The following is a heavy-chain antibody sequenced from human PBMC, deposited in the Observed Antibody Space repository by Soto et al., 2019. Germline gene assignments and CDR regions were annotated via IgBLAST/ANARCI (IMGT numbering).Heavy chain of an antibody. V-gene: IGHV1-69*13. CDR3: ARGGIAVAGYFDY. J-gene: IGHJ4*02. Sequence: SVKVSCKASGGTFSSYAISWVRQAPGQGLEWMGGIIPIFGTANYAQKLQGRVTITADESTSTAYMELSSLRSEDTAVYYCARGGIAVAGYFDYWGQGTLVTVSS. CDR1: GGTFSSYA. CDR2: IIPIFGTA. D-gene: IGHD6-19*01.